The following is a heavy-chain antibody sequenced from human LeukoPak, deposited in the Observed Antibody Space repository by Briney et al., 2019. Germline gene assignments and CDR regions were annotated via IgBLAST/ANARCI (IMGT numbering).Heavy chain of an antibody. J-gene: IGHJ4*02. Sequence: PSETLSLTCTVSGGSISSYYWSWIRQPPGKGLEWIGYIYYSGSTNYNPSLKSRVTISVDTSKNQFSLKLSSVTAADTAVYYCARQGRDGYNLIFDYWGQGTLVTVSS. V-gene: IGHV4-59*08. D-gene: IGHD5-12*01. CDR1: GGSISSYY. CDR2: IYYSGST. CDR3: ARQGRDGYNLIFDY.